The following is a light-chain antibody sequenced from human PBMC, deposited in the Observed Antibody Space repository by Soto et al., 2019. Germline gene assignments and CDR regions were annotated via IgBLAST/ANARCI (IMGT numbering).Light chain of an antibody. CDR1: QGISSY. CDR2: AAS. Sequence: DIQLTQSPSFLSASVGDRVTITCRASQGISSYLAWYQQKPGKAPKLLIYAASTLQMGVPSRFSGSGSGTEFTLTISSLQPEDFATYYCQQLNSYPRVTFGGGTKVEIK. CDR3: QQLNSYPRVT. J-gene: IGKJ4*01. V-gene: IGKV1-9*01.